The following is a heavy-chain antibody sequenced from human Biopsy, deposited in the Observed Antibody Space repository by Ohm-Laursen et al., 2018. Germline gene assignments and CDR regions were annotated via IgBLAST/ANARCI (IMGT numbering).Heavy chain of an antibody. CDR3: TRATNSTGWPYYYFYGMDI. Sequence: GTLSLTCTVSGDSVSSGSFYWTWIRQPPGQGLEYIGHIYDRGSTANYNPSLESRVTMSVDMPKNQFSLKLSSVTAADTAIYYCTRATNSTGWPYYYFYGMDIWGQGTTVTVSS. CDR2: IYDRGSTA. D-gene: IGHD2/OR15-2a*01. J-gene: IGHJ6*02. V-gene: IGHV4-61*01. CDR1: GDSVSSGSFY.